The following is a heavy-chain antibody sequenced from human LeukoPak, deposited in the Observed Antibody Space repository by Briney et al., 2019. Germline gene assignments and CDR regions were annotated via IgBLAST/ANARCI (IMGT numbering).Heavy chain of an antibody. CDR1: GGSFSGYY. J-gene: IGHJ4*02. D-gene: IGHD3-3*01. Sequence: SETLSLTCAVYGGSFSGYYWSWIRQPPGKGLEWIGSISNSGNTYYNSSLKSRVTISFNTSANQFSPKLSSVTAADTAVYFCAREDYDFWSTSFTGPLPYYFKFWGQGTLVTVSS. V-gene: IGHV4-34*01. CDR2: ISNSGNT. CDR3: AREDYDFWSTSFTGPLPYYFKF.